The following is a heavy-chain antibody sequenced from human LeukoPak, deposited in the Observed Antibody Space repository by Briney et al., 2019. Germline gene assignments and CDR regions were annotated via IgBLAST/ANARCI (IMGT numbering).Heavy chain of an antibody. D-gene: IGHD1-26*01. CDR1: GGSISSGSYY. V-gene: IGHV4-61*02. CDR3: RGWEPPFDY. J-gene: IGHJ4*02. CDR2: IYTSGST. Sequence: SETLSLTCTVSGGSISSGSYYWSWIRQPAGKGLEWIGRIYTSGSTNYNPSLKSRVTISVDTSKNQFSLKLSSVTAADTAVYYCRGWEPPFDYWGQGTLVTVSS.